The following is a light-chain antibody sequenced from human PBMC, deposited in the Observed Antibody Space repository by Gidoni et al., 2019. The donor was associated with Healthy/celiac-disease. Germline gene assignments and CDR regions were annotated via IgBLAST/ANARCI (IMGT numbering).Light chain of an antibody. V-gene: IGKV1-5*03. CDR2: KAS. J-gene: IGKJ1*01. Sequence: DIQMTQSPSTLSASVGDRVTITCRASQSISSWLSWYQQKPGKAPKLLIYKASSLERGVPSRFSGSGSGTEFTLPISSLQPDDFATYSCQQYNSYSRTFGQGTKVEIK. CDR1: QSISSW. CDR3: QQYNSYSRT.